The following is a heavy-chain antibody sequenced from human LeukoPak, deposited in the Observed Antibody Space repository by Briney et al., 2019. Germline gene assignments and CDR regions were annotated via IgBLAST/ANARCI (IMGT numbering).Heavy chain of an antibody. J-gene: IGHJ4*02. CDR1: GYTFTSYG. D-gene: IGHD5-24*01. CDR2: ISAYNGNT. CDR3: ARGKWLPPLDY. V-gene: IGHV1-18*01. Sequence: ASVKVSCKASGYTFTSYGISWVRQAPGQGLEWMGWISAYNGNTNYAQKLQGRVTMTRDTSISTAYMELSRLRSDDTAVYYCARGKWLPPLDYWGQGTLVTVSS.